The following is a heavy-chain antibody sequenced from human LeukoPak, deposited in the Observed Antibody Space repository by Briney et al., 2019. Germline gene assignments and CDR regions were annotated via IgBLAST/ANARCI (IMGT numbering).Heavy chain of an antibody. CDR3: ARVVRYCSSTSCPGGLRY. CDR1: GYTFTSYY. Sequence: ASVKVSCKASGYTFTSYYMHWVRQAPGQGLEWMGIINPSGGSTSYAQKFQGRVTMIRDTSTSTVYMELSSLRSEDTAVYYCARVVRYCSSTSCPGGLRYWGQGTLVTVSS. D-gene: IGHD2-2*01. V-gene: IGHV1-46*03. J-gene: IGHJ4*02. CDR2: INPSGGST.